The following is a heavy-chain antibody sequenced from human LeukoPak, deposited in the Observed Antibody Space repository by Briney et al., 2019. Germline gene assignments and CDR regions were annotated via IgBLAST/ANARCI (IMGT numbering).Heavy chain of an antibody. CDR2: IRYDGSNK. CDR3: TKDRYSSRWYAHFDY. V-gene: IGHV3-30*02. Sequence: GGSLRLSCAASGFTFSSYGMHWVRQAPGKGLEWVAFIRYDGSNKYYADSVKGRFTISRDNSKNTLYLQISSLRVEDTAVYYCTKDRYSSRWYAHFDYWGQGTLVTVSS. J-gene: IGHJ4*02. CDR1: GFTFSSYG. D-gene: IGHD6-13*01.